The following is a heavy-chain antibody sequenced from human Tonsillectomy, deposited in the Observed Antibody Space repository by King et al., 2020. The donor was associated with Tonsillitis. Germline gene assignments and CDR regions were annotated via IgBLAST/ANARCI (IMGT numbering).Heavy chain of an antibody. J-gene: IGHJ4*02. V-gene: IGHV4-59*01. CDR1: GGSISPYY. CDR2: IYYSGST. D-gene: IGHD1-26*01. Sequence: VQLQESGPGLVKPSETLSLTCTVSGGSISPYYWSWIRQPPGKGLEWIGYIYYSGSTNYNPSLKSRVTISVDTSKNQFSLRLSSVTAADTAVYYCAREVGATTRFDSWGQGTLVTVSS. CDR3: AREVGATTRFDS.